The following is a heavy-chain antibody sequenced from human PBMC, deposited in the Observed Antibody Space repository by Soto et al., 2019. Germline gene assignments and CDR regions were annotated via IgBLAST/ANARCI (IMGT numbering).Heavy chain of an antibody. D-gene: IGHD3-3*01. Sequence: SETLSLTCAVYGGSVNGYYCNWIRQPPGKGLEWIGEINHTGGTHYNPSLKSRVTMSVDTSKNQFSLRLSSVTAADTAIYYCATRITVFGLLIPPFDPWGQGTQVTVSS. J-gene: IGHJ5*02. V-gene: IGHV4-34*01. CDR2: INHTGGT. CDR3: ATRITVFGLLIPPFDP. CDR1: GGSVNGYY.